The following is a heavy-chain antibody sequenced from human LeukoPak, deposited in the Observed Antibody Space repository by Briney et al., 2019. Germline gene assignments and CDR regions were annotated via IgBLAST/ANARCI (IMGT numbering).Heavy chain of an antibody. D-gene: IGHD4-17*01. CDR3: ARGFNGDYPGSLQNWFDP. CDR2: INPNSGGT. V-gene: IGHV1-2*02. CDR1: GYTFTGYY. Sequence: ASVKVSCKASGYTFTGYYMHWVRQAPGQGLEWMGWINPNSGGTNYAQKFQGRVTMTRDTSISAAYMELSRLRSDDTAVYYCARGFNGDYPGSLQNWFDPWGQGTLVTVSS. J-gene: IGHJ5*02.